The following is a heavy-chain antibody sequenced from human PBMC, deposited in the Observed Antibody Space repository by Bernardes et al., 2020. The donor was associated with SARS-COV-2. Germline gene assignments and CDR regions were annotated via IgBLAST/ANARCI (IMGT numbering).Heavy chain of an antibody. J-gene: IGHJ4*02. CDR3: AKGYSGLSAAMRPYFDS. CDR2: IRSRGGST. Sequence: GGFLRPSCAASGFTFSRYAMRWVRQAPGEGRGWVSSIRSRGGSTYYADSVKGRFTISRDNSKNTLYLEMNSLSPEDTAIYYCAKGYSGLSAAMRPYFDSWGQGTLVAVSS. V-gene: IGHV3-23*01. D-gene: IGHD2-2*01. CDR1: GFTFSRYA.